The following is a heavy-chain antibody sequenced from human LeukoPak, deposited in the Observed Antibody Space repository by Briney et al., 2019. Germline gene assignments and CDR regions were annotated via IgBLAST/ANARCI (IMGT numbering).Heavy chain of an antibody. J-gene: IGHJ4*02. CDR1: AFTFSSSA. V-gene: IGHV3-23*01. D-gene: IGHD6-19*01. CDR3: ARDAARYGSGWYYDF. Sequence: GGSLRLSCATSAFTFSSSAMSWVRQAPGKGLEWVSAISSDGGNTYYADSVKGRFTISRDNSRNTLYLQMNSLRAEDTAVFYCARDAARYGSGWYYDFWGQGTLVTVSS. CDR2: ISSDGGNT.